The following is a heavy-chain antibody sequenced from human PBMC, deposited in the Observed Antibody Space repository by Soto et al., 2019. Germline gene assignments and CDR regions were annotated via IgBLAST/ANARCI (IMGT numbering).Heavy chain of an antibody. D-gene: IGHD6-6*01. Sequence: QVQLQESVPGLVKPSETLSLTCTVSGGSISTYYWTWIRQPPGKGLEWIGFVSDSGRTNYNPSLKRRVTISLDTSRNKFSLKLNSVTSADTAVSFCARRVEAARMYAFNIWGHGTTVTVSS. CDR1: GGSISTYY. CDR2: VSDSGRT. J-gene: IGHJ3*02. V-gene: IGHV4-59*01. CDR3: ARRVEAARMYAFNI.